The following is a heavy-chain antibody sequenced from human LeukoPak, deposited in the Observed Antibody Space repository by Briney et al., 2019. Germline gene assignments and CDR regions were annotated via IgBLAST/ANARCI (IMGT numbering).Heavy chain of an antibody. D-gene: IGHD3-10*01. J-gene: IGHJ6*03. CDR1: GGSISSNNW. V-gene: IGHV4-4*02. CDR3: ARAVGSGSFQTYYYYMDV. Sequence: SETLSLTCAVSGGSISSNNWWSWVRQSPEKGLEWIGEIYHSGRTNYNPSLKSRVTISVDKSNNQFSLNLDSVTAADTAVYYCARAVGSGSFQTYYYYMDVWGKGTTVTISS. CDR2: IYHSGRT.